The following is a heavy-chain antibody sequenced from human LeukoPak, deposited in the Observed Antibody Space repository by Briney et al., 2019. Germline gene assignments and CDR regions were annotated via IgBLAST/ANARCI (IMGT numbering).Heavy chain of an antibody. CDR1: GGSISSYY. CDR3: ARDGGYEAAFDI. CDR2: IYYSVST. Sequence: PPETLSLTRTVPGGSISSYYWSWIRQPPRKGLEWSGYIYYSVSTNYNPSLKSRVTISVDTSKNQFSLKLSSVTAADTAVYYGARDGGYEAAFDIWGQGTMVTVSS. D-gene: IGHD5-12*01. J-gene: IGHJ3*02. V-gene: IGHV4-59*01.